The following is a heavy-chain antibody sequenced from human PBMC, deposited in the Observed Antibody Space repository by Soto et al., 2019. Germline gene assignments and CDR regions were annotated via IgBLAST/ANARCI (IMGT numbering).Heavy chain of an antibody. D-gene: IGHD2-15*01. CDR3: ARADPDASVGY. CDR2: ISYSGST. V-gene: IGHV4-59*01. CDR1: GGSMSSYY. Sequence: SETLSLTCTVSGGSMSSYYWTWLRQSPVRGLEWIGYISYSGSTYYNPSLKSRVTISADTSKNQFSLGMNSMIAADTAVYYCARADPDASVGYWGQGTLVTVSS. J-gene: IGHJ4*02.